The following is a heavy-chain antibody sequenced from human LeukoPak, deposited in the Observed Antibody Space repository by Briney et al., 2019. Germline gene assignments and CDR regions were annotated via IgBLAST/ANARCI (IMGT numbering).Heavy chain of an antibody. D-gene: IGHD3-22*01. CDR3: ARGVLHWNYYDSSGSAEISC. J-gene: IGHJ4*02. CDR1: GYTFTGYY. CDR2: INPNSGGT. Sequence: ASVKVSCKASGYTFTGYYMHWVRQAPGQGLEWMGRINPNSGGTNYAQKFQGRVTMTRDTSISTAYMELSRLRSDDTAVYYCARGVLHWNYYDSSGSAEISCWGQGTLVTVSS. V-gene: IGHV1-2*06.